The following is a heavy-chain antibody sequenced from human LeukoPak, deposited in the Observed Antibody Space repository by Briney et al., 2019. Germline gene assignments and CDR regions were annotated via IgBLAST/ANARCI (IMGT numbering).Heavy chain of an antibody. J-gene: IGHJ5*02. CDR1: GFTFTSSA. D-gene: IGHD6-13*01. CDR2: IVVGSGNT. CDR3: ARGRYSSSWYGWFDP. V-gene: IGHV1-58*02. Sequence: SVKVSCKASGFTFTSSAMQWVRQARGQRLEWIGWIVVGSGNTNYAQKFQERVTITRDMSTSTAYMELSSLRSEDTAVYYCARGRYSSSWYGWFDPWGQGTLVTVSS.